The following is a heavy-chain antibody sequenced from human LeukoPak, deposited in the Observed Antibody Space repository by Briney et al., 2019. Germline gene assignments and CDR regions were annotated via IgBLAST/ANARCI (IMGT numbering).Heavy chain of an antibody. J-gene: IGHJ6*04. CDR1: GGSIGYYS. Sequence: SETLSLTCTVSGGSIGYYSWSWIRQPAGKGLEWIGRIYASGSTNYNPSLRSRVTMSVDTSKNQFSLKLTSVSAADTAVYYCARDSVCSGGSCHEVDVWGKGTTVTVSS. V-gene: IGHV4-4*07. CDR2: IYASGST. D-gene: IGHD2-15*01. CDR3: ARDSVCSGGSCHEVDV.